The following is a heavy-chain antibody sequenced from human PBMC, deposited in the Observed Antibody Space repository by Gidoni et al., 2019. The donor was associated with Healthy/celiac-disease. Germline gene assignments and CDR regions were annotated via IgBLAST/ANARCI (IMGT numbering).Heavy chain of an antibody. CDR3: ARTTLAAPPAFFFYY. CDR2: IYYSGST. J-gene: IGHJ4*02. CDR1: GGSISSGGYY. D-gene: IGHD6-13*01. Sequence: QVQLQESGPGLVKHSQTLPLTCTLPGGSISSGGYYWSWIRQHQGKGLEWIGYIYYSGSTYYNPSLKSRVTISVDTSKNQFSLKLSSVTAADTAVYYCARTTLAAPPAFFFYYWGQGTLVTVSS. V-gene: IGHV4-31*03.